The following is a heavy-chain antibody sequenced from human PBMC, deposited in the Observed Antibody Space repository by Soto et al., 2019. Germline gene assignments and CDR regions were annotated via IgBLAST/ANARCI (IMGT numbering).Heavy chain of an antibody. Sequence: GGSLRLSCAASGFTFSSYWMHWVRQAPGKGLVWVSRINSDGSSTSYADSVKGRFTISRDNAKNTLYLQMNSLRAEDTAVYYCTTIVATMGEDYWGQGTLVTVSS. CDR2: INSDGSST. J-gene: IGHJ4*02. CDR1: GFTFSSYW. CDR3: TTIVATMGEDY. D-gene: IGHD5-12*01. V-gene: IGHV3-74*01.